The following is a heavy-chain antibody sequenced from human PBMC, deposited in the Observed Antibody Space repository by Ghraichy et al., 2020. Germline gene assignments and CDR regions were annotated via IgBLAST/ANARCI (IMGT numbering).Heavy chain of an antibody. CDR3: ARAALVVVPAGEPADGNYSYYSRAA. Sequence: SETLSLTCTVYGDSISNNYWNWIRQPPGKGLEWIGHIYYSGSTSYNPSLKSRVTISIDTSKNQFSLKLSSVTAADTALYFCARAALVVVPAGEPADGNYSYYSRAAWGKGTTVTFSS. D-gene: IGHD2-2*01. CDR1: GDSISNNY. CDR2: IYYSGST. V-gene: IGHV4-59*01. J-gene: IGHJ6*03.